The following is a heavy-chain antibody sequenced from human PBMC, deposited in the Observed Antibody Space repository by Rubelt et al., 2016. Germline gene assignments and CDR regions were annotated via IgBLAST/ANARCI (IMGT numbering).Heavy chain of an antibody. J-gene: IGHJ3*02. V-gene: IGHV3-21*01. D-gene: IGHD3-10*01. CDR2: ISSTSDYI. CDR3: ARAHFGTRNAFDI. Sequence: EKGLEWVSSISSTSDYIYYADSVKGRFTISRDNAKNSLYLQINSLRAEDTAVYYCARAHFGTRNAFDIWGQGTMVTVSS.